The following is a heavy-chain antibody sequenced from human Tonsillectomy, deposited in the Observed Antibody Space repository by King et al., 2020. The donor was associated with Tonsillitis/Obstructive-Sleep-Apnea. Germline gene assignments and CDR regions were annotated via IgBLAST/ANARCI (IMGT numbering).Heavy chain of an antibody. J-gene: IGHJ6*02. CDR3: TRDRRYYYYGMDV. CDR2: IRSKAYGGTT. Sequence: EVQLVESGGGLVQPGRSLRLSCIGSGFTFGDYAMNWVRQDPGKGLEWVGFIRSKAYGGTTQYAASVKGRFTISRDDSKTIAYLQMNSLETEDTAVYYCTRDRRYYYYGMDVWGQGTTVTVSS. V-gene: IGHV3-49*04. CDR1: GFTFGDYA.